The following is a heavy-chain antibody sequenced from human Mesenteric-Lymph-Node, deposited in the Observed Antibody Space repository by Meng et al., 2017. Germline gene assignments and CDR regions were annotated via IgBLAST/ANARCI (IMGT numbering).Heavy chain of an antibody. V-gene: IGHV1-46*01. CDR1: GYTFTSYY. J-gene: IGHJ4*02. D-gene: IGHD2-2*01. Sequence: ASVKVSCKASGYTFTSYYMHWVRQPPGQGLEWMGIINPSGGSTSYEQKFQGRVTMTRDTSTSTVYMELSSLRSEDTAVYYCARGDIVVVPAAMSYFDYWGQGTLVTVSS. CDR3: ARGDIVVVPAAMSYFDY. CDR2: INPSGGST.